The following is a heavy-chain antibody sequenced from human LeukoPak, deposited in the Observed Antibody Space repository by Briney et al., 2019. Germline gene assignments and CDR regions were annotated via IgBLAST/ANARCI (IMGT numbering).Heavy chain of an antibody. Sequence: ASVKVSCKASGYTFTGYYMHWVRQAPGQGLEWMGRINPNSGGTNYAQKFQGRVTMTRDTSISTAYMELSRLRSDDTTVYYCAREFVGYDFWSGYYSPDYWGQGTLVTVSS. CDR1: GYTFTGYY. CDR2: INPNSGGT. CDR3: AREFVGYDFWSGYYSPDY. D-gene: IGHD3-3*01. V-gene: IGHV1-2*06. J-gene: IGHJ4*02.